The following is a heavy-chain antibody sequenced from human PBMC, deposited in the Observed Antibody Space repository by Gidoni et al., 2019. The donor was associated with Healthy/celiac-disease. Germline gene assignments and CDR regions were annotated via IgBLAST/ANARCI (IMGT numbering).Heavy chain of an antibody. CDR3: AKDLSDCSSTSCLGSSSWYSDY. D-gene: IGHD2-2*01. CDR2: ISGSGGST. V-gene: IGHV3-23*01. CDR1: GFTFSSYA. J-gene: IGHJ4*02. Sequence: EVQLLESGGGLVQPGGSLRLSCAASGFTFSSYAMSWVRQAPGKGLAWVSAISGSGGSTYYADSVKGRFTISRDNSKNTLYLQMNSLRAEDTAVYYCAKDLSDCSSTSCLGSSSWYSDYWGQGTLVTVSS.